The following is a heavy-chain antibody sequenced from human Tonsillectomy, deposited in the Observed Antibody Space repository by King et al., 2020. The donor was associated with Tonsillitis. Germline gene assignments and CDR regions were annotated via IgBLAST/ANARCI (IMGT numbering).Heavy chain of an antibody. J-gene: IGHJ5*02. V-gene: IGHV4-34*01. CDR1: GGSFSGYY. Sequence: VQLQQWGAGLLKPSETLSLTCAVYGGSFSGYYWSWIRQAPGKGLEWIGEINHSGSTNYNPSLKSRVTISVDTSKNQFSLKLSSVTAAYTAVYYCARGLYVSIIGHYGSGSVTRFDPWGQGTLVTVSS. CDR3: ARGLYVSIIGHYGSGSVTRFDP. CDR2: INHSGST. D-gene: IGHD3-10*01.